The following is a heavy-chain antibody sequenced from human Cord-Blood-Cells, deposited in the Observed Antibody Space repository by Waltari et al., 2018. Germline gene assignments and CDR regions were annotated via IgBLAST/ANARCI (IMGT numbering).Heavy chain of an antibody. D-gene: IGHD1-7*01. V-gene: IGHV3-48*01. J-gene: IGHJ3*02. Sequence: EVQLVESGGGLVQPGGSLRLSCAASGFTLSSYSMNWVRQAPGKGLEWVSYISSSSSTIYYADSVKGRFTISRDNAKNSLYLQMNSLRAEDTAVYYCARDHEELQAFDIWGQGTMVTVSS. CDR1: GFTLSSYS. CDR2: ISSSSSTI. CDR3: ARDHEELQAFDI.